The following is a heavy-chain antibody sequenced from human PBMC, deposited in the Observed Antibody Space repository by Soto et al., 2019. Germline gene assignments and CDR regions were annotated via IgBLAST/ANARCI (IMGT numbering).Heavy chain of an antibody. V-gene: IGHV3-23*01. CDR3: AKGRGYCSSTSCYVGSDY. Sequence: EVPLLESGGGLVQHGGSLRLSCAASGFTFSNYAMSWVRQAPGTGLEWVSAISGSGGSTYYADSVKGRFTISRDNSKNTLYLQMNSLRAEDTAVYYCAKGRGYCSSTSCYVGSDYWGQGTLGTVSS. CDR2: ISGSGGST. J-gene: IGHJ4*02. CDR1: GFTFSNYA. D-gene: IGHD2-2*01.